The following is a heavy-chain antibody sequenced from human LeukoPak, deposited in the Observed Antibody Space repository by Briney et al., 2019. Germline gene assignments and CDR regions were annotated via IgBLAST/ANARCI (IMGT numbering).Heavy chain of an antibody. D-gene: IGHD1-26*01. Sequence: GGSLRLSCAASGFTFSSYAMSWVRQAPGKGLEWVSAISGSGGSTYYADSVKGRFTISRDNAKNSLYLQMNSLRAEDTAVYYCASRIVGTPDYFDYWGLGTLVTVSS. CDR2: ISGSGGST. J-gene: IGHJ4*02. CDR3: ASRIVGTPDYFDY. CDR1: GFTFSSYA. V-gene: IGHV3-23*01.